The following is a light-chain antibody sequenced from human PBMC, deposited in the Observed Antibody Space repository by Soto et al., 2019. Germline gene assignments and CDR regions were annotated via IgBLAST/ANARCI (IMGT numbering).Light chain of an antibody. J-gene: IGKJ5*01. V-gene: IGKV3-15*01. CDR2: AAS. CDR3: QHYTNWPPTT. Sequence: ILMTQSPVTLSVSPGDSATLSCRASQSIGSNLAWYQQKPGQAPRLLIYAASTWVTGLPGRFSGRGSGTEFTLTISGLQSEDFAIYYCQHYTNWPPTTFGQGTRLEIK. CDR1: QSIGSN.